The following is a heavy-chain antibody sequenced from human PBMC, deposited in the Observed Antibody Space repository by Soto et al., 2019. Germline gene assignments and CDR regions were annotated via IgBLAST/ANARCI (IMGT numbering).Heavy chain of an antibody. CDR3: ARRYCSSNTCPRNYYAMDV. J-gene: IGHJ6*02. CDR2: IDPGDSYT. Sequence: GESLKISCKGSGYSFTSYWISWVRQMPGKGLEWMGRIDPGDSYTNYSPSFQGHVTVSVDKSISTAYLQWSSLKASDTAMYYCARRYCSSNTCPRNYYAMDVWGQGTTVTVSS. CDR1: GYSFTSYW. V-gene: IGHV5-10-1*01. D-gene: IGHD2-2*01.